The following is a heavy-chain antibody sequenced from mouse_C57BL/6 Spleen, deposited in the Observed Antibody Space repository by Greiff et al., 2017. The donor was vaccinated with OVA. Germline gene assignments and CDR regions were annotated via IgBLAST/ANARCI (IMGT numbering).Heavy chain of an antibody. D-gene: IGHD1-1*01. CDR3: TTWDYGSAR. CDR2: LDPDNGDT. CDR1: GFNIKDDY. Sequence: VQLKQSGAELVRPGASVKLSCTASGFNIKDDYMHWVKQRPEQGLEWIGWLDPDNGDTDYASKFQGKATITADKSSNTAYLQLSSLTSEDTAVYYCTTWDYGSARWGQGTTLTVSS. J-gene: IGHJ2*01. V-gene: IGHV14-4*01.